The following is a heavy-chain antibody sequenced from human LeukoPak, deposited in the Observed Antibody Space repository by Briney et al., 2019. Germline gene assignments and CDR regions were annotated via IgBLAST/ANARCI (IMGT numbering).Heavy chain of an antibody. Sequence: SETLSLTCTVSGDSISSNDYYWGWIRQPPGKGLEWIGTIYYSGSTYYKPSLRSRVTISLDTSKNQFSLKLSSVTAADTAVYYCARHKDYYYSYMDVWGKGTTVTISS. CDR2: IYYSGST. CDR1: GDSISSNDYY. J-gene: IGHJ6*03. V-gene: IGHV4-39*01. CDR3: ARHKDYYYSYMDV.